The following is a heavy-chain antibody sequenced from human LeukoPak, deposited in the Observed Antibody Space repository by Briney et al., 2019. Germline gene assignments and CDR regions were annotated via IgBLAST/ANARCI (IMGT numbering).Heavy chain of an antibody. CDR2: ISFDGGKI. D-gene: IGHD2-15*01. J-gene: IGHJ4*02. CDR3: ARDPAKGAATYFDY. V-gene: IGHV3-30*04. CDR1: GFPFSNYA. Sequence: GGPLRLSCTASGFPFSNYAMNWVRQTPGKGLEWVALISFDGGKIYYADSVKGRFTISRDNSKNTLFLQMNSLTVEDTAVYYCARDPAKGAATYFDYWGQGTLVTVSS.